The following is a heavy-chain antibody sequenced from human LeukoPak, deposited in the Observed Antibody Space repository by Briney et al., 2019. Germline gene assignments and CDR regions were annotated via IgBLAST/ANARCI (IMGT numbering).Heavy chain of an antibody. CDR2: ISSSSSTI. V-gene: IGHV3-48*02. Sequence: ETLSLTCTVSGGSISSYYWRWIRQPPGKGLEWVSYISSSSSTIYYADSVKGRFTIYRDNAKNSLYLQMNSLRDEDTAVYYCASGGSSSWYENWFDPWGQGTLVTVSS. CDR3: ASGGSSSWYENWFDP. CDR1: GGSISSYY. J-gene: IGHJ5*02. D-gene: IGHD6-13*01.